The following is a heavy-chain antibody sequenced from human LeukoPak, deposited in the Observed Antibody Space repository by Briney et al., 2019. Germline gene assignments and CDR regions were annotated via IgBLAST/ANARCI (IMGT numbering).Heavy chain of an antibody. CDR3: ARVHGYYIGLYYFDY. CDR1: GCTYTTYG. V-gene: IGHV1-18*01. J-gene: IGHJ4*02. CDR2: ISGNGDNT. Sequence: WASVKVSCKAYGCTYTTYGTSWVRQPPGQGLEWMGWISGNGDNTKYVQEFQGRVTMTTDTSTSTASMDLRSLRSDDTAIYYCARVHGYYIGLYYFDYWGQGTLVTVSS. D-gene: IGHD4-17*01.